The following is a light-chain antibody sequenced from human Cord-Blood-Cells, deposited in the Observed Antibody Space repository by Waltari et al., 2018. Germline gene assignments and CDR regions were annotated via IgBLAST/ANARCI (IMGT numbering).Light chain of an antibody. V-gene: IGKV3-15*01. CDR2: GAS. Sequence: EIVMTQSPATLSVSPGERATLSCRASQSVSSNLAWYQQKPGQAPRLLIYGASTRATGIPARCSGSGSGTELTLTISSLQSEDFAVYYCQQYNNWPPTFGQGTKVEIK. J-gene: IGKJ1*01. CDR3: QQYNNWPPT. CDR1: QSVSSN.